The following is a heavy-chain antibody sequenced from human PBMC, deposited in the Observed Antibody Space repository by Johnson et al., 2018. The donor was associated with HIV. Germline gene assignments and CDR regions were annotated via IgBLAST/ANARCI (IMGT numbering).Heavy chain of an antibody. D-gene: IGHD3-16*01. V-gene: IGHV3-13*01. J-gene: IGHJ3*01. Sequence: VQLVESGGGLVQPGGSLRLSCAASGFTFSSYDMHWVRQATGKGLEWVSAIGTAGDTYYPGSVKGRFTISRENAKNSLYLQMNSLRAGDTAVYYCARDCRDLLTRGSFDVWGQGTMVTVSS. CDR2: IGTAGDT. CDR3: ARDCRDLLTRGSFDV. CDR1: GFTFSSYD.